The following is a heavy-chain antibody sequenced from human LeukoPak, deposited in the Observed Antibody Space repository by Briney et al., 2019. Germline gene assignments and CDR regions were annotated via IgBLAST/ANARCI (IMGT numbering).Heavy chain of an antibody. D-gene: IGHD5-24*01. CDR3: ARDPVEIATTEFDY. J-gene: IGHJ4*02. CDR1: GYTFTRYA. Sequence: GASVKLSCKASGYTFTRYAMNWVRQAPGQGLEWMGWINPNRGGTNYAQKSQGRVTMTRDTSISTAYMEPSRLRSDDTAVYYCARDPVEIATTEFDYWGQGTLVSVSS. CDR2: INPNRGGT. V-gene: IGHV1-2*02.